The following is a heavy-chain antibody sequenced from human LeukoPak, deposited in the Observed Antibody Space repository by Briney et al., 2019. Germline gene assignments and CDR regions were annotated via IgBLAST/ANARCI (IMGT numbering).Heavy chain of an antibody. CDR3: ARLADYYDILTGYYTQYYFDY. CDR2: IYHSGST. V-gene: IGHV4-39*07. D-gene: IGHD3-9*01. CDR1: GGSISSSSYY. Sequence: KPSETLSLTCTVSGGSISSSSYYWGWIRQPPGKGLEWIGSIYHSGSTYYNPSLKSRVTISVDTSKNQFSLKLSSVTAADTAVYYCARLADYYDILTGYYTQYYFDYWGQGTLVTVSS. J-gene: IGHJ4*02.